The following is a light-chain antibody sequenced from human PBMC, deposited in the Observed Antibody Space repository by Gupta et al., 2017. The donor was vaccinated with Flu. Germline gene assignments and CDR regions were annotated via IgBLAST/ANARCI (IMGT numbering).Light chain of an antibody. V-gene: IGKV1-5*03. CDR2: MAS. Sequence: PSTLPASVGDRVSITCRASQSIRNWLSWYQQKPGKAPSLLIYMASTLESGVPARCSGSGSGTEFTLTISNLQPDDFATYYCQPYDTYSATFGQGTRLEIK. CDR1: QSIRNW. J-gene: IGKJ2*01. CDR3: QPYDTYSAT.